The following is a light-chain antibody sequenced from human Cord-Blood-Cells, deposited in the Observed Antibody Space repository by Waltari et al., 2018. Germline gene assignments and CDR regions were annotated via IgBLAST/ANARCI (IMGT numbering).Light chain of an antibody. V-gene: IGKV3-11*01. CDR3: QQRSNS. CDR1: QSVSSY. J-gene: IGKJ5*01. CDR2: DAS. Sequence: IVLTQSPATLSFSPRESATLSCRASQSVSSYLAWYQQKPGQAPRLLIYDASNRATGIPARFSGSGSGTDFTLTISSLEPEDFAVYYCQQRSNSFGQGTRLEIK.